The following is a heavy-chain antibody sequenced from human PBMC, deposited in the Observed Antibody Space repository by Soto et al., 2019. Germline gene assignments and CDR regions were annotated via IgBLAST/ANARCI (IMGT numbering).Heavy chain of an antibody. Sequence: QVLLVQSGAEVKKPGSSVKVSCKASGGTFSSYAISWVRQAPGQGLEWMGGIIPIFGTANYAQKFQGRVTITADESTSTAYMELSSLRSEDTAVYYCARGEPGIAAAGKHFQHWGQGTLVTVSS. CDR1: GGTFSSYA. CDR2: IIPIFGTA. V-gene: IGHV1-69*12. CDR3: ARGEPGIAAAGKHFQH. D-gene: IGHD6-13*01. J-gene: IGHJ1*01.